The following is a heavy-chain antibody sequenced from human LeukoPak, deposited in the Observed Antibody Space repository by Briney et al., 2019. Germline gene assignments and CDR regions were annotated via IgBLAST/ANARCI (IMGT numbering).Heavy chain of an antibody. CDR2: IYYSGST. D-gene: IGHD3-16*01. CDR3: ATPGGKVSLDY. V-gene: IGHV4-39*01. Sequence: PSETLSLTCTVSGGSISSSSYYWGWIRQPPGKGLEWIGSIYYSGSTYYNPSLKSRVTISVDTSKNQFSLKLSSVTAADTAMYYCATPGGKVSLDYWGQGTLVTVSS. CDR1: GGSISSSSYY. J-gene: IGHJ4*02.